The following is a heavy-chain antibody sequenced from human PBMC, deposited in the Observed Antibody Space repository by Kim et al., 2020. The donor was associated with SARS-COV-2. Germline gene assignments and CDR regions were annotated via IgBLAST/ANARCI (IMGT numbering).Heavy chain of an antibody. Sequence: ASVKVSCKASGYTFSGYYMHWVRQAPGQGLEWMGWINPNSGGTNYAQKFQGWVTMTRDTSISTAYMELSRLRSDDTAVYYCARDLGEMATILGFNWFDPWGQGTLVTVSS. V-gene: IGHV1-2*04. J-gene: IGHJ5*02. CDR1: GYTFSGYY. CDR2: INPNSGGT. CDR3: ARDLGEMATILGFNWFDP. D-gene: IGHD5-12*01.